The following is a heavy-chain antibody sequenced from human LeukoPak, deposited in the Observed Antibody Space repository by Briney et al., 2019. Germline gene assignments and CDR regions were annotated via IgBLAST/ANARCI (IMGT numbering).Heavy chain of an antibody. V-gene: IGHV3-48*01. D-gene: IGHD1-26*01. J-gene: IGHJ4*02. CDR2: ISSSSGTM. CDR1: GFTFSSYS. Sequence: PGGSLRLSCAASGFTFSSYSMNWVRQAPGKGLEWISYISSSSGTMYYADSVKGRFTISRDNAKNSVQLQMNSLRAEDTAVYYCARDDVGYLDYWGQGTLVTVSS. CDR3: ARDDVGYLDY.